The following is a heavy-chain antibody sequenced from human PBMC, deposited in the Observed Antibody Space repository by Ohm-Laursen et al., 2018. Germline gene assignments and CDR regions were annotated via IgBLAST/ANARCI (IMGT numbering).Heavy chain of an antibody. D-gene: IGHD3-16*01. CDR2: IYTGGST. CDR1: GFIVSSTY. J-gene: IGHJ4*02. V-gene: IGHV3-53*01. CDR3: ARSHQTWGFDY. Sequence: SLRLSCAASGFIVSSTYMDWVRQAPGKGLEYVAVIYTGGSTDYADSVKGRFTISRDNSKNTLDLQMNSLRVEDTAVYYCARSHQTWGFDYWGQGTLVTVSS.